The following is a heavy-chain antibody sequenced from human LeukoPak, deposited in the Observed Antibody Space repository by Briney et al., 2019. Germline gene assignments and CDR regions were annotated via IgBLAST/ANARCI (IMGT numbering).Heavy chain of an antibody. CDR2: IIPTLDVA. V-gene: IGHV1-69*04. Sequence: SVKVSCKASGYTFTNCAMHWVRQAPGQRLEWMGRIIPTLDVANFAQKFKGRVTITADKSTNTAHLELSSLRSEDTAVYYCTREGVYSPDPSSYHRLPFDIWGKGTVVIVSS. J-gene: IGHJ3*02. CDR3: TREGVYSPDPSSYHRLPFDI. D-gene: IGHD3-16*02. CDR1: GYTFTNCA.